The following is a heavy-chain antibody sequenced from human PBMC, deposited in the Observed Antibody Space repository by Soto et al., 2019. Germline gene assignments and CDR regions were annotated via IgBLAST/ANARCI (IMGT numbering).Heavy chain of an antibody. CDR1: GFTFSSYW. CDR3: AREDCSSTSCYGGDFDY. D-gene: IGHD2-2*01. J-gene: IGHJ4*02. Sequence: GGSLRLSCAASGFTFSSYWMSWVRQAPGKGLEWVANIKQDGSEKYYVDSVKGRFTISRDNAKNSLYLQMNSLRAEDTAVYYCAREDCSSTSCYGGDFDYWGQGT. CDR2: IKQDGSEK. V-gene: IGHV3-7*01.